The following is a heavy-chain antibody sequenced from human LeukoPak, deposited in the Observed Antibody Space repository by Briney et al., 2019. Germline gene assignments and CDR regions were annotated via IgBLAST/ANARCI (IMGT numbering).Heavy chain of an antibody. CDR3: ARALDFWSGYYPPDYYYGMDV. J-gene: IGHJ6*02. Sequence: KPSETLSLTCAVYGGSFSGYYWSWIRQPPGKGLEWIGEINHSGSTNYNPSLKSRVTISVDTSKNQFSLKLSSVTAADTAVYYCARALDFWSGYYPPDYYYGMDVWGQGTTVTVSS. CDR2: INHSGST. D-gene: IGHD3-3*01. V-gene: IGHV4-34*01. CDR1: GGSFSGYY.